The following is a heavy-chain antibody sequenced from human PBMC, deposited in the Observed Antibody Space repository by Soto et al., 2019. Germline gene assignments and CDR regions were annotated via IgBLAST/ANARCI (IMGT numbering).Heavy chain of an antibody. CDR2: ISTSGDTI. D-gene: IGHD4-17*01. Sequence: SLRLSCAASGFAFGFYEMNWVRQAPGKGLEWVSYISTSGDTIYYADSVKGRFTISRDNARNSLYLQMNSLRAEDTAVYYCARDGYGDPYYYYGMDVWGQGTTVTVSS. V-gene: IGHV3-48*03. CDR1: GFAFGFYE. J-gene: IGHJ6*02. CDR3: ARDGYGDPYYYYGMDV.